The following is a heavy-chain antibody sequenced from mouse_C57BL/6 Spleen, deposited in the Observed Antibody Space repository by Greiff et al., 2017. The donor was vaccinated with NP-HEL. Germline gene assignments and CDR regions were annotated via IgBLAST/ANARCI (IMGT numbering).Heavy chain of an antibody. CDR3: ARGEAMDY. J-gene: IGHJ4*01. V-gene: IGHV1-82*01. CDR2: IYPGDGDT. Sequence: VKLTESGPELVKPGASVKISCKASGYAFSSSWMNWVKQRPGKGLEWIGRIYPGDGDTNYNGKFKGKATLTADKSSSTAYMQLSSLTSEDSAVYFCARGEAMDYWGQGTSVTVSS. CDR1: GYAFSSSW.